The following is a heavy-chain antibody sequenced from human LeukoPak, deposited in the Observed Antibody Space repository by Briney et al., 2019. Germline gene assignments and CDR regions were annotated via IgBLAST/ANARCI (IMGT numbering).Heavy chain of an antibody. V-gene: IGHV4-34*01. J-gene: IGHJ6*02. CDR3: ARARIQLWPPHYYYYYGMDV. CDR1: GGSFSGYY. D-gene: IGHD5-18*01. CDR2: INHSGST. Sequence: SEILSLTCAVYGGSFSGYYWSWIRQPPGKGLEWIGEINHSGSTNYNPSLKSRVTISVDTSKNQFSLKLSSVTAADTAVYYCARARIQLWPPHYYYYYGMDVWGQGTTVTVSS.